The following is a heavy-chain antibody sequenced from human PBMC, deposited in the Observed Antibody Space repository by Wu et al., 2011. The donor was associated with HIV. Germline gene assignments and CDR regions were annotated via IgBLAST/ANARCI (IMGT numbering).Heavy chain of an antibody. CDR3: VRGLTYFYDSGSPNNRD. CDR1: GFPFSDTY. D-gene: IGHD3-10*01. V-gene: IGHV1-69-2*01. J-gene: IGHJ1*01. Sequence: VQLVQSGSEVKKPGATVKISCTLSGFPFSDTYIHWIVQAPGKGPEWMGHVDPENGKTRYAEKFYDRVTIVADTSADTAYVELSSLKSEDTAVYYCVRGLTYFYDSGSPNNRDWGQGTLVTVSS. CDR2: VDPENGKT.